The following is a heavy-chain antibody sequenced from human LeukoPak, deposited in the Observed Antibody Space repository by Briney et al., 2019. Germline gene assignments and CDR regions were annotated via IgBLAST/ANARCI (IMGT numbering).Heavy chain of an antibody. CDR3: ARESTRSVDY. CDR2: IKQDGSEK. D-gene: IGHD6-25*01. J-gene: IGHJ4*02. CDR1: GFTFSSYW. Sequence: GGSLRLSCASSGFTFSSYWMNWVRQAPGKGLEWVANIKQDGSEKYYVDSVKGRFTISRDNAKNSLYLQMNSLRAEDTAMYYCARESTRSVDYWGQGTLVTVSS. V-gene: IGHV3-7*03.